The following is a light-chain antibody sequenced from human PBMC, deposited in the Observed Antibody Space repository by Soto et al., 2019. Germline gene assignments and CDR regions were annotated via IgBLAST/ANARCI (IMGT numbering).Light chain of an antibody. Sequence: DIHLTQSPSFLSASLGDRVTITCRASQAISNYLAWYQQKPGQAPKVLISAASTLQSGVPSRFSGSGSATEFTLTISSLQPEDCATYYCQQLLSYPINFGGETKVEIK. CDR2: AAS. CDR1: QAISNY. CDR3: QQLLSYPIN. J-gene: IGKJ4*01. V-gene: IGKV1-9*01.